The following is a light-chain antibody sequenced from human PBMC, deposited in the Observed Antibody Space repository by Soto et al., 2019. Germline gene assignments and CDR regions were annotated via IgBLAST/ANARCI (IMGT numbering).Light chain of an antibody. CDR3: SSYAASNNLGV. CDR2: EVS. CDR1: SSDVGGYNY. J-gene: IGLJ2*01. V-gene: IGLV2-8*01. Sequence: QSALTQPPSASGSPGQSVTISCIGTSSDVGGYNYVSWYQQHLGKAPKLMIYEVSKRPSGVPDRFSGSKSGNTASLTVSGLQAEDEADYYCSSYAASNNLGVFGGGTKVTVL.